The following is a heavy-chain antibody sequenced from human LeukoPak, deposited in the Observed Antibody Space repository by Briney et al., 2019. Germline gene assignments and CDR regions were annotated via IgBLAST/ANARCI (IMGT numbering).Heavy chain of an antibody. Sequence: ASVKVSRKASGYTFTGYYMHWVRQAPGQGLEWMGWINPNSGGIDYAQKFQGRVTMTRDTSITTAYMELSRLRSDDTAVYYCARDEREYASLAWGQGTLVTVSS. J-gene: IGHJ5*02. V-gene: IGHV1-2*02. CDR1: GYTFTGYY. D-gene: IGHD1-1*01. CDR3: ARDEREYASLA. CDR2: INPNSGGI.